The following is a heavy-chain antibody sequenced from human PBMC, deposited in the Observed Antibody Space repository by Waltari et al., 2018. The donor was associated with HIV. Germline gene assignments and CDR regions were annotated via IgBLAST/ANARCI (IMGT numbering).Heavy chain of an antibody. CDR2: INQAGTER. V-gene: IGHV3-7*01. CDR3: ATTHGSGAYDNDFDY. Sequence: EVKLEESGGGWVQPGGSLTLTCEASGFTFSFYWLSWVSKDPGKGLEWVAKINQAGTERHYVDSVRGRFTISRDNGKTSLFRQMNSLSVEDTAVYYCATTHGSGAYDNDFDYWGQGTLV. J-gene: IGHJ4*02. CDR1: GFTFSFYW. D-gene: IGHD3-10*01.